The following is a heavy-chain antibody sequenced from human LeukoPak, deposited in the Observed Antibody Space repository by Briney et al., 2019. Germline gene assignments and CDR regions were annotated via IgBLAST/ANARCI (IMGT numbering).Heavy chain of an antibody. D-gene: IGHD5-12*01. CDR3: AREGLYSGYDGGFDY. CDR1: GGSISSYY. V-gene: IGHV4-59*01. CDR2: IYYSGST. Sequence: PSETLSLTCTVSGGSISSYYWSWIRQPPGKGLEWIGYIYYSGSTNYNPSLKSRVTISVDTSKNQFSLKLSSVTAADTAVYYCAREGLYSGYDGGFDYWGQGTLVTVSS. J-gene: IGHJ4*02.